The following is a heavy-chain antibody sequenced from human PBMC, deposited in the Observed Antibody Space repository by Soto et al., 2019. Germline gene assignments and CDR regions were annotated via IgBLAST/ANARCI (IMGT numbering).Heavy chain of an antibody. D-gene: IGHD4-17*01. CDR2: IFYTGST. CDR1: GGSVSKYY. V-gene: IGHV4-59*08. Sequence: PSETLSLTCTVSGGSVSKYYWSWIRQPPGKGLESIGYIFYTGSTNYNPSLKSRVTMSVDTSENQVSLELRSVTAADTAVYYCARAHYGDYGYGMDVWGQGTTVTVSS. J-gene: IGHJ6*02. CDR3: ARAHYGDYGYGMDV.